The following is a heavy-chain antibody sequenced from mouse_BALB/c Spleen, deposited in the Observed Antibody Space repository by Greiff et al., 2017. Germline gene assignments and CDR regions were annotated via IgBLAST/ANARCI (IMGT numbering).Heavy chain of an antibody. Sequence: EVKLMESGGGLVKPGGSLKLSCAASGFTFSSYTMSWVRQTPEKRLEWVATISSGGSYTYYPDSVKGRFTISRDNAKNTLYLQMSSLKSEDTAMYYCTRDGDGNYAMDYWGQGTSVTVSS. CDR3: TRDGDGNYAMDY. V-gene: IGHV5-6-4*01. CDR1: GFTFSSYT. J-gene: IGHJ4*01. CDR2: ISSGGSYT. D-gene: IGHD2-1*01.